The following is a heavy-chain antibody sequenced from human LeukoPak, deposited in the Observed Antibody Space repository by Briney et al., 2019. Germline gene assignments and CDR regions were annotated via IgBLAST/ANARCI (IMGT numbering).Heavy chain of an antibody. D-gene: IGHD2-2*01. V-gene: IGHV4-61*01. CDR1: GDSVRTNNYY. Sequence: SETLSLTCTVSGDSVRTNNYYWSWIRQPPGEGLEWIGYIHFSGNTNCNTSLKSRVTISVDTSKSQFSLKLSSVTAADTAVYYCARASDGLYYYYYGMDVWGQGTSVTVSS. CDR2: IHFSGNT. CDR3: ARASDGLYYYYYGMDV. J-gene: IGHJ6*02.